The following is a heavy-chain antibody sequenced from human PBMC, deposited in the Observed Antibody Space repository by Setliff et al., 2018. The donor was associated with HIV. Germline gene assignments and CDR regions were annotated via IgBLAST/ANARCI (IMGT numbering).Heavy chain of an antibody. V-gene: IGHV1-69*10. D-gene: IGHD2-15*01. CDR3: ARERYCSGGSCLKTFDV. J-gene: IGHJ3*01. Sequence: SVKVSCKASGGTFRSYAISWVRQAPGQGLEWMGGIIPILNIVKNEQKFQGRVTITADKSTSTADMELRNLRAEDTAVYFCARERYCSGGSCLKTFDVWGQGTTVTVSS. CDR2: IIPILNIV. CDR1: GGTFRSYA.